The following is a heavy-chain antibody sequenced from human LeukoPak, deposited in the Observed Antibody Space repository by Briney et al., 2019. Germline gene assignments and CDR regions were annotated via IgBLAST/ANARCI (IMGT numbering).Heavy chain of an antibody. CDR2: IYYSGSN. CDR3: ARRSGYYYGMDV. CDR1: IYSISSYY. Sequence: SETLSLTCTVSIYSISSYYWIWIRQPPGKGREGLVYIYYSGSNNYNPPLQSRVTISVDTSKTQFSLKLRSVTAADTAVYYCARRSGYYYGMDVWGQGTTVTVSS. V-gene: IGHV4-59*08. D-gene: IGHD3-3*01. J-gene: IGHJ6*02.